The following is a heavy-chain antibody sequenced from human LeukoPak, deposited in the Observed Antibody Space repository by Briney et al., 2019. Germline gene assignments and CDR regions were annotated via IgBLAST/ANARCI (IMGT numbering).Heavy chain of an antibody. CDR1: GFTFSNYY. V-gene: IGHV3-7*01. J-gene: IGHJ4*02. CDR3: ARSSCGGDCYLGFDY. Sequence: PGGSLRLSCAASGFTFSNYYVSWVRQAPGKGLEWVANIKHDGSEKYYVDSVKGRFTISRHNADNSLYLQMSSLRAEDTAVYYCARSSCGGDCYLGFDYWGQGTLVTVSS. CDR2: IKHDGSEK. D-gene: IGHD2-21*02.